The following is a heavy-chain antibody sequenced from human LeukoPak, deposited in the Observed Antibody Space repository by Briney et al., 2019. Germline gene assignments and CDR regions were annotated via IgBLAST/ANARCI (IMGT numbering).Heavy chain of an antibody. CDR1: GFTFSSYA. Sequence: PGGSLRLSCAASGFTFSSYAMSWVRQAPGKGLEWVSGTSGSGGSTYYAGSVKGRFTIFRDNSKNTLYLQMNSLRVEDTAVYYCAKNGGSQCYSHLDSWGQGTLVTVSS. D-gene: IGHD2-15*01. CDR2: TSGSGGST. CDR3: AKNGGSQCYSHLDS. J-gene: IGHJ4*02. V-gene: IGHV3-23*01.